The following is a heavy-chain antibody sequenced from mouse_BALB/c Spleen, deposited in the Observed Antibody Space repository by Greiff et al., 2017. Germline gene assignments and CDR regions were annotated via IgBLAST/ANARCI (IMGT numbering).Heavy chain of an antibody. Sequence: EVQLVESGGDLVKPGGSLKLSCAASGFTFSSYGMSWVRQTPDKRLEWVATISSGGSYTYYPDSVKGRFTISRDNAKNTLYLQMSSLKSEDTAMYYCARHGNYYGPDYWGQGTTLTVSS. CDR3: ARHGNYYGPDY. CDR2: ISSGGSYT. V-gene: IGHV5-6*01. J-gene: IGHJ2*01. CDR1: GFTFSSYG. D-gene: IGHD1-2*01.